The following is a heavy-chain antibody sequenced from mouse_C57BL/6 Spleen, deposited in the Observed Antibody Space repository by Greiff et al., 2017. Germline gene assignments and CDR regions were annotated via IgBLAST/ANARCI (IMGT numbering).Heavy chain of an antibody. CDR2: INPGSGGT. Sequence: QVQLQQSGAELVRPGTSVKVSCKASGYAFTNYLIEWVKQRPGQGLEWIGVINPGSGGTNYNEKFKGKATLTADKSSSTAYMQLSSLTSEDSAVYFCARPYYYGSSHYVDYWGQGTTLTVSS. V-gene: IGHV1-54*01. J-gene: IGHJ2*01. CDR1: GYAFTNYL. D-gene: IGHD1-1*01. CDR3: ARPYYYGSSHYVDY.